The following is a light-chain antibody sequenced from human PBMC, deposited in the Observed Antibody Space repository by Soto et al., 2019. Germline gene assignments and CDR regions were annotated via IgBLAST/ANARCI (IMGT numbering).Light chain of an antibody. CDR1: QIISSY. CDR3: RKYYGSPQT. V-gene: IGKV1-39*01. J-gene: IGKJ1*01. CDR2: AAS. Sequence: IQLALAPSSLSASVGDVVTITCRASQIISSYLNWYQQKPGKEATRLIYAASSWQSRVTSGCCGSRSGTTFTLTIICLQSEDYAAEYCRKYYGSPQTFGQGTKVDIK.